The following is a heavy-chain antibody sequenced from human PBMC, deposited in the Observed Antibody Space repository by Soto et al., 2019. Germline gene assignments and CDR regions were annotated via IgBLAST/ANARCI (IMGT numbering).Heavy chain of an antibody. CDR1: GYSFTSYW. V-gene: IGHV5-10-1*01. Sequence: ESLKISCKGSGYSFTSYWISWVRQMPGKGLEWMGRIDPSDSYTNYSPSFQGHVTISADKSISTAYLQWSSLKASDTAMYYCANARRANILNGYIRKYYYYYYGMDVWGQGTPVTVSS. J-gene: IGHJ6*02. D-gene: IGHD3-9*01. CDR2: IDPSDSYT. CDR3: ANARRANILNGYIRKYYYYYYGMDV.